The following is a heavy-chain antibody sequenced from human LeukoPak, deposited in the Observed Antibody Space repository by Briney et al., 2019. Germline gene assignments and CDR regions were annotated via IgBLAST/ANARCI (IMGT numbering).Heavy chain of an antibody. CDR2: MNPNSGNT. CDR3: ARSRWWLRLLDY. V-gene: IGHV1-8*01. D-gene: IGHD5-12*01. Sequence: ASVKVSCKASGYTFTSYDIKWVRQGTGQGLEWMGWMNPNSGNTGYARKFQGRVTMTRNTSISTAYMELSSLRSEDTAVYYCARSRWWLRLLDYWGQGTLVTVSS. J-gene: IGHJ4*02. CDR1: GYTFTSYD.